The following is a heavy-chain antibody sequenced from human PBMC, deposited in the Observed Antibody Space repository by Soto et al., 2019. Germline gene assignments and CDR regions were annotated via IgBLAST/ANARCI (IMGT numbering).Heavy chain of an antibody. CDR3: ATGAASKPFYN. V-gene: IGHV3-23*01. J-gene: IGHJ4*02. Sequence: GGSLRLSCAASGFTFSTYGMSWVRQAPGKGLEWVSSISASGADTFYADSVKGRFSLSRDNSKNTLSLQTNSLRAEDTALYYCATGAASKPFYNWGQGTLVTVSS. CDR1: GFTFSTYG. CDR2: ISASGADT. D-gene: IGHD1-1*01.